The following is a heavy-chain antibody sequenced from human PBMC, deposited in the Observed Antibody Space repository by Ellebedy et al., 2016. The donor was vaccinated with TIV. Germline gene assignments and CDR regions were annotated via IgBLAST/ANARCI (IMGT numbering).Heavy chain of an antibody. CDR3: ARSLAGYGYIDS. V-gene: IGHV5-51*01. J-gene: IGHJ4*02. CDR1: GYNFATYW. CDR2: IFPLGSDT. D-gene: IGHD5-12*01. Sequence: GESLKISCKASGYNFATYWIGWLRQTPGKGLEWMGIIFPLGSDTRYSPSFQGQVTISADRTLNTAYLQWSSLRASDTAMYYCARSLAGYGYIDSWGQGTLVNVSS.